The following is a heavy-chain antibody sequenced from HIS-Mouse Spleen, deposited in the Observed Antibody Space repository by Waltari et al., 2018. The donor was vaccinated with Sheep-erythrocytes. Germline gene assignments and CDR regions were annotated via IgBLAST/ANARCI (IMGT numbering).Heavy chain of an antibody. D-gene: IGHD1-26*01. CDR2: IYYSGST. CDR3: ARLELGQFDY. CDR1: GGSISSYY. J-gene: IGHJ4*02. V-gene: IGHV4-59*08. Sequence: QVQLQESGPGLVKPSETLSLTCTVSGGSISSYYWSWIRQPPGKGLEWIGYIYYSGSTNYNPSLKSRVTISVDTSKNKFSLKLSSVTAADTAVYYCARLELGQFDYWGQGTLVTASS.